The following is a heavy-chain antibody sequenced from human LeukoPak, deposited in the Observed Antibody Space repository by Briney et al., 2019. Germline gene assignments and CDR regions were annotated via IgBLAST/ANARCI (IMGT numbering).Heavy chain of an antibody. CDR3: ARGGVVVAAIDY. D-gene: IGHD2-15*01. Sequence: PSETLSLTCAVYGGTFSGYYWSWIRQPPGKGLEWMGGINHSGSTKYNPSLKSRVTISVDTSKNQFSLKLSSVTAADTAVYYCARGGVVVAAIDYWGQGTLVTVSS. J-gene: IGHJ4*02. V-gene: IGHV4-34*01. CDR2: INHSGST. CDR1: GGTFSGYY.